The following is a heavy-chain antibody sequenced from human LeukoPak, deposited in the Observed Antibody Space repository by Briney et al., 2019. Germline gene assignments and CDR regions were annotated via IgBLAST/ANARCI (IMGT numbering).Heavy chain of an antibody. J-gene: IGHJ6*02. V-gene: IGHV4-59*12. CDR3: ARIDILTGYYLHPTKTYYYYGMDV. CDR1: GGSINSYY. CDR2: IYYSGST. D-gene: IGHD3-9*01. Sequence: SETLSLTCTVSGGSINSYYWSWIRQPPGKGLEWIGSIYYSGSTYYNPSLKSRVTISVDTSKNQFSLKLSSVTAADTAVYYCARIDILTGYYLHPTKTYYYYGMDVWGQGTTVTVSS.